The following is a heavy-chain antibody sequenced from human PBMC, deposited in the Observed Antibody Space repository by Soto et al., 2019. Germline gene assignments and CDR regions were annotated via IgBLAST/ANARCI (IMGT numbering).Heavy chain of an antibody. CDR2: ISVSGGST. CDR1: GFTFSSYA. Sequence: PGGSLRLSCAASGFTFSSYAMSWVRQAPGKGLEWVSAISVSGGSTYYADSVKGRFTISRDNSKNTLYLQMNSLRAEDTAVYYCAKSSSSPSWGYYYGMDVWGQGTTVTVSS. J-gene: IGHJ6*02. V-gene: IGHV3-23*01. CDR3: AKSSSSPSWGYYYGMDV. D-gene: IGHD6-13*01.